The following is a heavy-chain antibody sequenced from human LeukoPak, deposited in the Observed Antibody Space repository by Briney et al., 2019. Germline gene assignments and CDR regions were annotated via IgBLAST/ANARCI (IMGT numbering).Heavy chain of an antibody. V-gene: IGHV4-34*01. J-gene: IGHJ6*03. CDR3: AREGRRCSSTSCYAINYYMDV. D-gene: IGHD2-2*01. Sequence: SETLSLTCAVYGGSFSGYYWSWIRQPPGKGLEWIGEINHSGSTNYNPSLKSRVTISVDTSKNQFSLKLSSVTAADTAVYYCAREGRRCSSTSCYAINYYMDVWGKGTTVTISS. CDR2: INHSGST. CDR1: GGSFSGYY.